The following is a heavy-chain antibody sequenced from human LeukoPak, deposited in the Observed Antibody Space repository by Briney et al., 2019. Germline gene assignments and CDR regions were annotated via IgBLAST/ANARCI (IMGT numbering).Heavy chain of an antibody. V-gene: IGHV4-4*07. CDR3: ARGEHSVDS. Sequence: PSETLSLTCTVSGGAIRSHYWNWIRQPAGKGLEWIGRIYSSGYTNDNPFLKSRITMSVDRSKNQFSLRLNSVTAADTAVYYCARGEHSVDSWGQGMLVTVSS. CDR2: IYSSGYT. D-gene: IGHD1/OR15-1a*01. CDR1: GGAIRSHY. J-gene: IGHJ4*02.